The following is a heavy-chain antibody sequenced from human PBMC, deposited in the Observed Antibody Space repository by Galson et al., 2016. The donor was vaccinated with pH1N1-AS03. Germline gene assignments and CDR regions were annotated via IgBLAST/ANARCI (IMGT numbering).Heavy chain of an antibody. CDR3: AKEISGSAGWSRPSMTDY. Sequence: SLRLSCAASGFSFSNYAMSWARQAPGKGLEWVSIAWRTGGGTTYADSVKGRFTISRDDSKSTLYLQMNSLRVEDTAIYYCAKEISGSAGWSRPSMTDYWGRGTLVTVSS. D-gene: IGHD1-26*01. V-gene: IGHV3-23*01. CDR1: GFSFSNYA. J-gene: IGHJ4*01. CDR2: AWRTGGGT.